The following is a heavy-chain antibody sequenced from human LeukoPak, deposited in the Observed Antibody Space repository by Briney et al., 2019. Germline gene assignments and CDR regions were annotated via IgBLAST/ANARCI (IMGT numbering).Heavy chain of an antibody. J-gene: IGHJ5*02. Sequence: ASVKVSCKASGYTFTSYGISWVRQAPGQGLEWMGWISAYNGNTNYAQKLQGRVTMTTDTSKSTTYMELRSLRSDDTAVYYCARVGPTYSSLRPDWFDPWGQGTLVTVSS. V-gene: IGHV1-18*04. CDR1: GYTFTSYG. CDR2: ISAYNGNT. D-gene: IGHD6-13*01. CDR3: ARVGPTYSSLRPDWFDP.